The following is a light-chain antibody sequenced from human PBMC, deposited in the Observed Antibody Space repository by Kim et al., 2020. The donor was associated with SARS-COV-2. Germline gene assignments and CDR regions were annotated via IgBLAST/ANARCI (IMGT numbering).Light chain of an antibody. CDR2: GNI. J-gene: IGLJ3*02. CDR1: SSNIGAYD. V-gene: IGLV1-40*01. CDR3: QSYDSSLSAWV. Sequence: GQRVTISCTGRSSNIGAYDVNWYQQSPGTAPKLLIYGNINRPSGVPDRFSGSKSGTSASLAITGLQGEDEADYYCQSYDSSLSAWVFGGGTKVTVL.